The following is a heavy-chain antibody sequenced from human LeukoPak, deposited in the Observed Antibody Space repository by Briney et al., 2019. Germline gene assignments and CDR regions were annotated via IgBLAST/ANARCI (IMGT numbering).Heavy chain of an antibody. CDR3: AKDGSDSGSYQGYYFDY. Sequence: GGSLRLSCAASGFTFDDYAMHWVRQAPGKGLEGVSGISWNSGSIVYADSVKGRFTISRDNAKKSLYMQMNSLRAEDMALYYCAKDGSDSGSYQGYYFDYWGQGTLVTVSS. D-gene: IGHD1-26*01. CDR2: ISWNSGSI. V-gene: IGHV3-9*03. CDR1: GFTFDDYA. J-gene: IGHJ4*02.